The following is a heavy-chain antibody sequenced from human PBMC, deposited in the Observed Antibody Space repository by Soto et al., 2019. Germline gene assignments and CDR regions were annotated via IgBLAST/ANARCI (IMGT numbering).Heavy chain of an antibody. J-gene: IGHJ6*02. Sequence: GGSLKFYCKDFGYRFTNYWIAWVRQMPGKGLEWMGIIYPGDSDTRYSPSFQGQVTLSADKSISTDYLQWSCLKASDTVMYYCARHNNTVFSSMDVWGQGTTVTVSS. D-gene: IGHD1-20*01. CDR1: GYRFTNYW. CDR3: ARHNNTVFSSMDV. CDR2: IYPGDSDT. V-gene: IGHV5-51*01.